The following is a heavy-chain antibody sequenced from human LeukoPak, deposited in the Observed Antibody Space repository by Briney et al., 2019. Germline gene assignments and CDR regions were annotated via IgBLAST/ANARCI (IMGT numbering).Heavy chain of an antibody. CDR2: IYYSGST. CDR1: GGSISSGGYY. CDR3: ARGRIAVSVNGAFDY. Sequence: NPSETLSLTCTVSGGSISSGGYYWSWIRQHPGKGLEWIGYIYYSGSTYYNPSLKSRVTISVDTSKNQFSLKLSSVTAADTAVYYCARGRIAVSVNGAFDYWGQGTLVTVFS. V-gene: IGHV4-30-4*08. J-gene: IGHJ4*02. D-gene: IGHD6-19*01.